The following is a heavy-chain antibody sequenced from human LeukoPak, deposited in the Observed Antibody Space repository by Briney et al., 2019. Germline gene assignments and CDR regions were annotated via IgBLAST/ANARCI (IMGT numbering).Heavy chain of an antibody. CDR2: IYSGGST. J-gene: IGHJ3*02. Sequence: GGSLRLSCAASGFTFSSNYMSWVRQAPGKGLEWVSVIYSGGSTYYADSVKGRFTISRDNSKNTLYLQMNSLRAEDTAVYYCARDPGGPHTVKWDAFDIWGQGTMVTVSS. D-gene: IGHD2-2*02. CDR1: GFTFSSNY. V-gene: IGHV3-53*01. CDR3: ARDPGGPHTVKWDAFDI.